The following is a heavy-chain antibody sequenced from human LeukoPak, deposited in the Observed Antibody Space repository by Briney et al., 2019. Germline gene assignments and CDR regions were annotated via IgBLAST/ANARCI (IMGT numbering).Heavy chain of an antibody. CDR2: ISGSGGST. CDR1: GFTFSNYA. V-gene: IGHV3-23*01. D-gene: IGHD3-10*01. J-gene: IGHJ4*02. Sequence: GGSLRLSCAASGFTFSNYAMSWVRQAPGKGLEWVSAISGSGGSTYYADSVKGRFTISRDNSKNTLYLEMNSLRAEDTAVYYCARDSVTYYYGSGSYGGGHYFDYWGQGTLVTVSS. CDR3: ARDSVTYYYGSGSYGGGHYFDY.